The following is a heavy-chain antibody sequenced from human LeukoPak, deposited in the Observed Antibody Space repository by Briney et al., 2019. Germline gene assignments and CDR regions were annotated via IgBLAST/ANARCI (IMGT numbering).Heavy chain of an antibody. V-gene: IGHV3-66*02. CDR3: AVGGDYDILTAPTDY. Sequence: GGSLRLSCAASGFTVSSNYMSWVRQAPGKGLEWVSVFSGGSTYYADSVKGRFTLSRDNSTNTLYLQMNSLRAEDTAVYYCAVGGDYDILTAPTDYWGQGTLVTVSS. CDR1: GFTVSSNY. CDR2: FSGGST. D-gene: IGHD3-9*01. J-gene: IGHJ4*02.